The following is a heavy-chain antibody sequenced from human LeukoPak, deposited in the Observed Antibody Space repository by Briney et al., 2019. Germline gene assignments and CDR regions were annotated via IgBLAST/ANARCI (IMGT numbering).Heavy chain of an antibody. CDR3: AKDLGDGDAFDI. CDR1: GFTFSSYG. Sequence: GRSLRLSCAASGFTFSSYGMHWVRQAPGKGLEWVAVISYDGSNKYYADSVKGRFTISRDNSKNTLYLQMNSLRAEDTAVYYCAKDLGDGDAFDIWGQGTMVTVSS. V-gene: IGHV3-30*18. D-gene: IGHD3-16*01. J-gene: IGHJ3*02. CDR2: ISYDGSNK.